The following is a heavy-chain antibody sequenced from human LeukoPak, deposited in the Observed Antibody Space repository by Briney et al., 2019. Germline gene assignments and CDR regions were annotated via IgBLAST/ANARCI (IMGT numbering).Heavy chain of an antibody. V-gene: IGHV1-2*02. CDR2: INPNTGGT. J-gene: IGHJ4*02. D-gene: IGHD3-9*01. Sequence: ASVKVSCKASGYTFTGYYMQGVGQAPGQGGGWMGWINPNTGGTNYAQKSQGSVTMTRYPSISTAYMELSRLRSDDTAVYYCARTEYDILTGYRSAFDYWGQGTLVTVSS. CDR1: GYTFTGYY. CDR3: ARTEYDILTGYRSAFDY.